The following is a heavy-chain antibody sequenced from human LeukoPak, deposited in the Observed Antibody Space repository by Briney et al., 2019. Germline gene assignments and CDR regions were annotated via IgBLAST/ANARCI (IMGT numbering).Heavy chain of an antibody. V-gene: IGHV3-30*18. CDR2: ISYDGSNK. CDR1: GFTFSSYG. D-gene: IGHD3-10*01. CDR3: AKDRVLLWFGELSLLDAFDY. J-gene: IGHJ4*02. Sequence: PGGSLGLSCAASGFTFSSYGMHWVRQAPGKGLEWVAVISYDGSNKYYADSVKGRFTISRDNSKNTLYLQMNSLRAEDTAVYYCAKDRVLLWFGELSLLDAFDYWGQGTLVTVSS.